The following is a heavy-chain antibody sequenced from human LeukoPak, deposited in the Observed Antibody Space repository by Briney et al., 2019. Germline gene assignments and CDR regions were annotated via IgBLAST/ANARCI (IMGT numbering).Heavy chain of an antibody. Sequence: SETLSLTCTVSGVSISNYYWSWIRQPPGKGLEWIGYIYYSGSTNYNPSLKSRVTISVDRTKNQFSLKLSSVTAADTAVYYCATTTHYCSGGSCRNWFDPWGQGTLVTVSS. J-gene: IGHJ5*02. CDR1: GVSISNYY. CDR3: ATTTHYCSGGSCRNWFDP. CDR2: IYYSGST. V-gene: IGHV4-59*12. D-gene: IGHD2-15*01.